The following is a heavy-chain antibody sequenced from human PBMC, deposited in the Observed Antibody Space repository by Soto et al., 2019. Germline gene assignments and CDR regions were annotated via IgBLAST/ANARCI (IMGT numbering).Heavy chain of an antibody. J-gene: IGHJ5*02. Sequence: QVQLVQSGAEVKKPGSSVKVSCKASGGTFSSYTISWVRQAPGQGLEWMGRIIPILGIANYAQKFQGRVTITADKSTSTAYMELSSLRSEDKAVYYCARDDDHGWFDPWGQGTLVTVSS. CDR1: GGTFSSYT. V-gene: IGHV1-69*08. CDR2: IIPILGIA. CDR3: ARDDDHGWFDP.